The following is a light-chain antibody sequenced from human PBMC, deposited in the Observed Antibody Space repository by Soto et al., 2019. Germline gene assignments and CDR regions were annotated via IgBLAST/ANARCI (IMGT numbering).Light chain of an antibody. Sequence: ERVMTQSPATLSVSPGERATLSCRASQSVSSNLAWYQQKPGQAPRLLIYGASTRATGIPARFSGSGSGTEFTLTISSLQSEDFAVYYCQQYNNWPLLTFGQGTRLEIK. J-gene: IGKJ5*01. V-gene: IGKV3-15*01. CDR2: GAS. CDR3: QQYNNWPLLT. CDR1: QSVSSN.